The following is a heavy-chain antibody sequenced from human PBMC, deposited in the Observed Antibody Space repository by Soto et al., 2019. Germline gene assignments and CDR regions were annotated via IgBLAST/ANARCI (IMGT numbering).Heavy chain of an antibody. D-gene: IGHD6-13*01. CDR1: GFTFSSYG. Sequence: GGSLRLSCAASGFTFSSYGMHWVRQAPGKGLEWVAVISYDGSNKYYADSVKGRFTISRDNSKNTLYLQMNSLRAEDTAVYYCAKDRGSSWLRAEYFQHWGQGTLVTVSS. CDR2: ISYDGSNK. CDR3: AKDRGSSWLRAEYFQH. J-gene: IGHJ1*01. V-gene: IGHV3-30*18.